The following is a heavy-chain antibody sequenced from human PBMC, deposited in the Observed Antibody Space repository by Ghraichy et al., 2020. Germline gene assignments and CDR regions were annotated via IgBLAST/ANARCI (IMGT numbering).Heavy chain of an antibody. CDR3: VKDKGYYYDSSGYYSPVFES. Sequence: SQTLSLTCSVSNVSISSNNWWSWVRQAPGKGLEWIGEISHSGITNYSPSLKSRVTISRDESKNEVSLRLKSVTAADTAVYYCVKDKGYYYDSSGYYSPVFESWGQGTLVTVSS. D-gene: IGHD3-22*01. J-gene: IGHJ4*02. CDR1: NVSISSNNW. V-gene: IGHV4-4*02. CDR2: ISHSGIT.